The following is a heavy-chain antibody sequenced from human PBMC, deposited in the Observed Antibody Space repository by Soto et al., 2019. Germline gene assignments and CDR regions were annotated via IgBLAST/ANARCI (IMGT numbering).Heavy chain of an antibody. V-gene: IGHV1-3*01. D-gene: IGHD2-8*01. J-gene: IGHJ6*02. CDR1: GYTFTNYA. Sequence: GASVKVSCKASGYTFTNYAMHWVRQVPGQRLEWMGWINVDNGNTKYSQRFQGRVTLTRDTSASTAYMELSSQRAEDTAVYYCARDLIVSGGYYQYGMDVWGQGTTVTVSS. CDR3: ARDLIVSGGYYQYGMDV. CDR2: INVDNGNT.